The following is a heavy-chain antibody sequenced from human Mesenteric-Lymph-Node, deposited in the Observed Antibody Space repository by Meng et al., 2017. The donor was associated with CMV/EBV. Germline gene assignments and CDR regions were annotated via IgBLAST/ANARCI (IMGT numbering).Heavy chain of an antibody. Sequence: GGSLRLSCTASGFTFGDYAMSWVRQAPGKGLEWVGFIRSKAYGGTTEYAASVKGRFTISRDDSKSIAYLQMNSLKTEDTAVYYCTAGPYDTPDAFDIWGQGTMVTVSS. J-gene: IGHJ3*02. CDR3: TAGPYDTPDAFDI. CDR2: IRSKAYGGTT. CDR1: GFTFGDYA. D-gene: IGHD3-9*01. V-gene: IGHV3-49*04.